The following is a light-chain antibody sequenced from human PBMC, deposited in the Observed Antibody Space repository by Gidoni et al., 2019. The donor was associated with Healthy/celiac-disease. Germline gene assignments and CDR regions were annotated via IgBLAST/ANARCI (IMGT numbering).Light chain of an antibody. J-gene: IGKJ5*01. CDR1: QSVSSY. Sequence: ELVLTQSPATLSLSPGERATLSCRASQSVSSYLAWYQQKPGQAPRLLIYDASNRATGIPARFSGSGSGTDFTLTISSLEPEDFAVYYCQQRSNWPRSITFGQXTRLEIK. CDR3: QQRSNWPRSIT. CDR2: DAS. V-gene: IGKV3-11*01.